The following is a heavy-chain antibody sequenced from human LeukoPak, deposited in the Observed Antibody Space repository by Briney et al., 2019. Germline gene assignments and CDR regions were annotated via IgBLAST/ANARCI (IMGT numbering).Heavy chain of an antibody. CDR2: INRSGGST. J-gene: IGHJ4*02. Sequence: ASVKVSCKASGYTFTSYFIHWVRQAPGQGLEWMGIINRSGGSTNYAQKFQGRVTMTVTTSTSTVYMEKIKLRYEDTTVYYCATAKFGGNSYFDYWGQGTLVIVSS. V-gene: IGHV1-46*01. CDR1: GYTFTSYF. D-gene: IGHD4-23*01. CDR3: ATAKFGGNSYFDY.